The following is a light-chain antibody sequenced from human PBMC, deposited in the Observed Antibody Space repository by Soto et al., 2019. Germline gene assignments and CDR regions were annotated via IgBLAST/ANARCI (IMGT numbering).Light chain of an antibody. CDR3: ETWGSNTRV. CDR2: LEGSGSY. Sequence: QSVLTQSSSASASLGSSVKLTCTLSSGHSSYIIAWHHQQPGKAPRYLMKLEGSGSYNKGSGVPDRFAGSSSGADRYLTISNLQFEQEANYYRETWGSNTRVFGGGTKPTVL. CDR1: SGHSSYI. V-gene: IGLV4-60*02. J-gene: IGLJ2*01.